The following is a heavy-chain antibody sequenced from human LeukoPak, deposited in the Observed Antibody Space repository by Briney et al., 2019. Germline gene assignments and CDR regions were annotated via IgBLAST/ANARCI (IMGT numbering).Heavy chain of an antibody. Sequence: ASVKVSCKASGYTFTGYYVHWVRQAPGQGLEWMRWINPNSGGTNYAQNFQGRVTMTGDTSITTAYMELSRLRSDDTAVYYCARDRAAAGYTNFDYWGQGTLVTVSS. CDR1: GYTFTGYY. CDR2: INPNSGGT. J-gene: IGHJ4*02. CDR3: ARDRAAAGYTNFDY. V-gene: IGHV1-2*02. D-gene: IGHD6-13*01.